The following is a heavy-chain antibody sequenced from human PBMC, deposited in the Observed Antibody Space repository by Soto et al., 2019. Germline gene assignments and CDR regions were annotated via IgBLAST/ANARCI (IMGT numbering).Heavy chain of an antibody. D-gene: IGHD2-15*01. V-gene: IGHV1-8*01. CDR1: GYTFTSYD. CDR3: ARWVGYCSGGGCFPPDY. Sequence: ASVNVSCKASGYTFTSYDINWVRQATGQGLEWMGWMNPNSGNTGYAQKFQGRVTMTRNTSIRTAYMELSSLRSEATAVYYCARWVGYCSGGGCFPPDYWGQGTLVTVSS. J-gene: IGHJ4*02. CDR2: MNPNSGNT.